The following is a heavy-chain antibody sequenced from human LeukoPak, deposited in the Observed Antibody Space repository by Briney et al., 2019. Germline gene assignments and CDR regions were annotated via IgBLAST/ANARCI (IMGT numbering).Heavy chain of an antibody. CDR1: GGSISSYY. V-gene: IGHV4-59*01. CDR2: IYYSGST. D-gene: IGHD4-11*01. CDR3: TGLQGSADAFDI. Sequence: SETLSLTCTVSGGSISSYYWSWIRQPPGKGLEWIGYIYYSGSTNYNPSLKSRVTISVDTSKNQFSLKLSSVTAADTAVYYWTGLQGSADAFDIGPQGTMVAVPS. J-gene: IGHJ3*02.